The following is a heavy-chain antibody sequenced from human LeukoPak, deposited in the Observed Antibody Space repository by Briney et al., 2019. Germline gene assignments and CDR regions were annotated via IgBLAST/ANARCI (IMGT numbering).Heavy chain of an antibody. D-gene: IGHD6-19*01. CDR2: ISAYNGNT. V-gene: IGHV1-18*01. CDR3: ARDYWGAVAAPGDY. J-gene: IGHJ4*02. Sequence: GASVKVSCKASGYTFTSYDINWVRQATGQGLEWMGWISAYNGNTNYAQKLQGRVTMTTDTSTSTAYMELRSLRSDDTAVYYCARDYWGAVAAPGDYWGQGTLVTVSS. CDR1: GYTFTSYD.